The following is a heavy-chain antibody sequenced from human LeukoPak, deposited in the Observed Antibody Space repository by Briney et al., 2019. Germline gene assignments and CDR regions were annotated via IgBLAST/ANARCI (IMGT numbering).Heavy chain of an antibody. V-gene: IGHV3-7*01. D-gene: IGHD3-3*01. CDR1: GFTFSSYW. CDR2: IKQDGSEK. CDR3: ARGGKLRFLDY. J-gene: IGHJ4*02. Sequence: GGSLRLSCAASGFTFSSYWMSWVRQAPGKGLEWVANIKQDGSEKYYVDSVKGRFTISRDNAKNSLYLEMNSLRAEDTAVYYCARGGKLRFLDYWGQGTLVTVSS.